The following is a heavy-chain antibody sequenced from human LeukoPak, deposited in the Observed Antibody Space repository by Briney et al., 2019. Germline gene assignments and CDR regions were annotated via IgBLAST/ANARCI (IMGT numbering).Heavy chain of an antibody. D-gene: IGHD3-22*01. CDR1: GYTFTGYY. CDR3: ASDPYYYDSSGYLDY. V-gene: IGHV1-69*13. Sequence: SVKVSCKASGYTFTGYYMHWVRQAPGQGLEWMGGMIPIFGTANYAQKFQGRVTITADESTSTAYMELSSLRSEDTAVYYCASDPYYYDSSGYLDYWGQGTLVTVSS. CDR2: MIPIFGTA. J-gene: IGHJ4*02.